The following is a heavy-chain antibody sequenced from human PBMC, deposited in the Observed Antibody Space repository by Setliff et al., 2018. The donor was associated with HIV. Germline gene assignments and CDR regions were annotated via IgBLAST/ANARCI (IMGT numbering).Heavy chain of an antibody. V-gene: IGHV3-23*01. CDR3: ARSEKYCSSGSCFRGCYGMDV. D-gene: IGHD2-15*01. J-gene: IGHJ6*02. CDR1: GFTFSTYP. Sequence: PGGSLRLSCAASGFTFSTYPMSWVRQAPGKGLEWVSGISGSGGSTYYADSVKGRFTISRDNSKNTLYLQMNSLRIEDSGAYYCARSEKYCSSGSCFRGCYGMDVWGHGTTVTVSS. CDR2: ISGSGGST.